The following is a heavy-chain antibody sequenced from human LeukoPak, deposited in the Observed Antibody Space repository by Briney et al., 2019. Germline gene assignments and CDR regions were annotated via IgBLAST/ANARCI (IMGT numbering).Heavy chain of an antibody. J-gene: IGHJ4*02. CDR3: AKGLISSATYFSYFDY. D-gene: IGHD3-3*01. CDR1: GFTFSSYG. CDR2: ISAGGDLT. V-gene: IGHV3-23*01. Sequence: SGGSLRFSCAASGFTFSSYGMSWVRQVPGKGLEWVSAISAGGDLTNYADSVKGRFTISRDSSKNMLYVQMNSLRAEDTAVYYCAKGLISSATYFSYFDYWGQGTLVTVSS.